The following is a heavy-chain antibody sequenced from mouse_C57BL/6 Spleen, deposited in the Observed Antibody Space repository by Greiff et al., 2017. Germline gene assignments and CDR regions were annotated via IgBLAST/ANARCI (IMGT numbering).Heavy chain of an antibody. J-gene: IGHJ1*03. V-gene: IGHV10-3*01. CDR2: IRSKSSNYAT. CDR1: GFTFNTYA. Sequence: EVQGVESGGGLVQPKGSLKLSCAASGFTFNTYAMHWVRQAPGKGLEWVARIRSKSSNYATYYADSVKDRFTISRDDSQSMLYLQMNNLKTEDTAMYYCVRGPYYDYGGYFDVWGTGTTVTVSS. CDR3: VRGPYYDYGGYFDV. D-gene: IGHD2-4*01.